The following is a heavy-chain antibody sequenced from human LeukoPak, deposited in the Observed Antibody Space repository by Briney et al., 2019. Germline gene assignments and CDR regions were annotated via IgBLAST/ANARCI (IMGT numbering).Heavy chain of an antibody. D-gene: IGHD2-2*01. J-gene: IGHJ4*02. CDR1: GFTFSSYA. CDR2: ISGSGGST. CDR3: AKVMAMGCSSTSCFNFDY. V-gene: IGHV3-23*01. Sequence: GGSLRLSCAASGFTFSSYAMSLVRQAPGKGLEWVSAISGSGGSTYYADSVKGRFTISRDNSKNTLYLQMNSLRAEDTAVYYCAKVMAMGCSSTSCFNFDYWGQGTLVTVSS.